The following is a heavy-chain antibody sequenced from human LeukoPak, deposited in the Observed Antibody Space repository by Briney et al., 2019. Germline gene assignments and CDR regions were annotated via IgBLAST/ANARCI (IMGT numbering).Heavy chain of an antibody. CDR2: IKQDGSEK. D-gene: IGHD2-2*01. CDR3: AKDLRSPIGYCSSTSCREDY. Sequence: PGGSLRLSCAASGFTFSSYWMSWVRQAPGKGLEWVANIKQDGSEKYYVDSVKGRFTISRDNSKNTLYLQMNSLRAEDTAVYYCAKDLRSPIGYCSSTSCREDYWGQGTLVTVSS. J-gene: IGHJ4*02. V-gene: IGHV3-7*03. CDR1: GFTFSSYW.